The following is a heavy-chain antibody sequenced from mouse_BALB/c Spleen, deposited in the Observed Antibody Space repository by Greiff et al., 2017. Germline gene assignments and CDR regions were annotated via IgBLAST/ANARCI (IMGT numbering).Heavy chain of an antibody. CDR1: GYTFTSSY. CDR3: TSSYYRYPHAMDY. V-gene: IGHV1S81*02. CDR2: IDPSNGGT. D-gene: IGHD2-14*01. Sequence: VKLQQSGAELVKPGASVKLSCKASGYTFTSSYMYWVKQRPGQGLEWIGEIDPSNGGTNFNEKFKSKATLTVDTSSNTAYMQLSSLTSEDTAVYDCTSSYYRYPHAMDYWGQGTSVTVSS. J-gene: IGHJ4*01.